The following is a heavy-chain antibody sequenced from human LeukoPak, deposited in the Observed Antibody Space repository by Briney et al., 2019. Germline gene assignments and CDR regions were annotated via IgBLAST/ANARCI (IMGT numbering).Heavy chain of an antibody. D-gene: IGHD2-2*01. Sequence: PGGSLRLSCAASGFTFSNYAMSWVRQAPGKGLEWVSALSGSGGSTYYADSVKGRFTISRDNSKNTLYLQMNSLGAEDTAVYYCAKDWGQVPASISGHWGQGTLVTVSS. CDR3: AKDWGQVPASISGH. CDR2: LSGSGGST. J-gene: IGHJ1*01. V-gene: IGHV3-23*01. CDR1: GFTFSNYA.